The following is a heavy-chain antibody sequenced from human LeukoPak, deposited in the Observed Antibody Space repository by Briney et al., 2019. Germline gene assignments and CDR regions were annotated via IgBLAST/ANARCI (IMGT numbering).Heavy chain of an antibody. J-gene: IGHJ4*02. CDR3: ARAEPGVRGVIRDY. CDR1: GYTFTSYG. CDR2: ISAYNGST. D-gene: IGHD3-10*01. Sequence: ASVKVSCKASGYTFTSYGLSWVREAPGQGLEWMGWISAYNGSTNYAQKLQGRVTMTTDTSTSTAYMELRSLRSDDTAVYYCARAEPGVRGVIRDYWGQGTLVTVSS. V-gene: IGHV1-18*01.